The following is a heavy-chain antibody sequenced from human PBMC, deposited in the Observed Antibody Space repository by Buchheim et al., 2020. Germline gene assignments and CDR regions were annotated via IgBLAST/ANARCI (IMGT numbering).Heavy chain of an antibody. CDR2: ISYDGSNK. V-gene: IGHV3-30-3*01. CDR1: GFTFSSYA. J-gene: IGHJ4*02. CDR3: ARGDYYYDSSGYYSYYFDY. Sequence: VQLVESGGGVVQPGRSLRLSCAASGFTFSSYAMHWVRQAPGKGLEWVAVISYDGSNKYYADSVKGRFTISRDNSKNTLYLQMNSLRAEDTAVYYCARGDYYYDSSGYYSYYFDYWGQGTL. D-gene: IGHD3-22*01.